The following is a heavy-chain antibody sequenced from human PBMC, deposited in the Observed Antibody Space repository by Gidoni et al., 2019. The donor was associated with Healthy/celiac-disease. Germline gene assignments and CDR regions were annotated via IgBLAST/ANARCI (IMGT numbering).Heavy chain of an antibody. V-gene: IGHV3-23*01. CDR3: AKHVLRYFDWLLLGIDY. J-gene: IGHJ4*02. CDR1: GFTFSSYS. CDR2: ISGSGGST. D-gene: IGHD3-9*01. Sequence: EVQLLESGGGLVQPGGSLRLSCAASGFTFSSYSMSWVRQAPGKGLEWVSAISGSGGSTYYADSVKGRFTISRDNSKNTLYLKMNSLRAEDTAVYYCAKHVLRYFDWLLLGIDYWGQGTLVTVSS.